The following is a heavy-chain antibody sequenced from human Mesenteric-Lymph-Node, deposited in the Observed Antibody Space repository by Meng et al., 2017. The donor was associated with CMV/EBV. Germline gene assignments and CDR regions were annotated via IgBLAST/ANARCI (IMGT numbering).Heavy chain of an antibody. CDR3: VRVFCGTTSCFYFDF. D-gene: IGHD2-2*01. Sequence: GDSISSSNWWSWVRQPPGKGLEWIGEIYHGGSTHYNPSLKSRVTISVDKSKNQFSLNLSSVTAADTAVYHCVRVFCGTTSCFYFDFWGQGTLVTVSS. CDR2: IYHGGST. V-gene: IGHV4-4*02. J-gene: IGHJ4*02. CDR1: GDSISSSNW.